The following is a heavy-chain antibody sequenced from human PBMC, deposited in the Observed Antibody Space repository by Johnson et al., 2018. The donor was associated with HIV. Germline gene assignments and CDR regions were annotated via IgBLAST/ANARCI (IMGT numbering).Heavy chain of an antibody. J-gene: IGHJ3*02. CDR1: GFTFNSYA. D-gene: IGHD6-19*01. CDR3: ARPDGAVASDFNAFDI. CDR2: ISYDGSNK. V-gene: IGHV3-30*14. Sequence: QVQLVESGGGVVQPGRSLRLSCAASGFTFNSYAMHWVRQAPGRGLEWVAVISYDGSNKYYADSVKGRFTISRDKFKNTLYLQMNSLRAEDTALYYCARPDGAVASDFNAFDIWGQGTMVTVSS.